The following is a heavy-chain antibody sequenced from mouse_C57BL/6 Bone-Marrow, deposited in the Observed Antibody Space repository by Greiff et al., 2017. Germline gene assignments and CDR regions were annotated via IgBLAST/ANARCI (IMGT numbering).Heavy chain of an antibody. Sequence: EVQLQQSVAELVRPGASVKLSCTASGFNIKNTYMHWVKQRPEQGLEWIGRIDPANGHTKYAPKFQGKATITADTSSTTAYLQLSSLTSEDTAIYYCSRPSITTVPYWYFDVWGTGTTVTFSS. J-gene: IGHJ1*03. D-gene: IGHD1-1*01. V-gene: IGHV14-3*01. CDR3: SRPSITTVPYWYFDV. CDR2: IDPANGHT. CDR1: GFNIKNTY.